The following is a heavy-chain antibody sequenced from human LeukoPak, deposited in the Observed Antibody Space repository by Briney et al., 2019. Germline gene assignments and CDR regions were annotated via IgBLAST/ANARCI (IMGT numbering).Heavy chain of an antibody. CDR2: INHSGST. CDR1: GGSFSGYY. J-gene: IGHJ4*02. Sequence: SETLSLTCAVYGGSFSGYYWSWIRQPPGKGLEWIGEINHSGSTYYNPSLKSRVTISVDTSKNQFSLKLSSVTAADTAVYYCARSPPPRDYYDSSGPFNYWGQGTLVTVPS. CDR3: ARSPPPRDYYDSSGPFNY. V-gene: IGHV4-34*01. D-gene: IGHD3-22*01.